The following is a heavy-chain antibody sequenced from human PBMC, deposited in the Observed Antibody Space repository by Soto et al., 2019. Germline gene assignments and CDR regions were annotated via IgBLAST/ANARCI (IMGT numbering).Heavy chain of an antibody. CDR2: VNPSGGSA. CDR3: AREENCRGGTCYSEYFHH. D-gene: IGHD2-15*01. Sequence: ASVKVSWKTSGYIFTAYSMHWVRHAPGQGLEWMGVVNPSGGSAHYAQSFEGRVTLTRDTSTSTFYMELSSLRSEDTAVYYCAREENCRGGTCYSEYFHHWGQGTLVTVSS. V-gene: IGHV1-46*01. J-gene: IGHJ1*01. CDR1: GYIFTAYS.